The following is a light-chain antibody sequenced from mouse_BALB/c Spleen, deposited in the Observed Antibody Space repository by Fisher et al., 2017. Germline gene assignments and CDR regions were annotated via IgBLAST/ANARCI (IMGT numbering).Light chain of an antibody. J-gene: IGKJ1*01. CDR1: SSVSY. Sequence: IVLTQTPAILSASPGEKVTMTCRASSSVSYMHWYQQKPGSSPRLLIYDTSNLASGVPVRFSGSGSGTSYSLTISRMEAEDAATYYCQQWSSYPPTFGGGTKLEIK. CDR2: DTS. CDR3: QQWSSYPPT. V-gene: IGKV4-55*01.